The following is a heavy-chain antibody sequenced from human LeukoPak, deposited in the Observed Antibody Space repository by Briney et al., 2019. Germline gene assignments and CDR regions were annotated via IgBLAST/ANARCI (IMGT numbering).Heavy chain of an antibody. CDR3: ASAPRYGGWGFDS. Sequence: ASVKVSCKASGYTFTDCNMHWVRQAPGQGLEWMGRINPNSGGTNYAQKFQGRVTMTRDTSISTAYMELSRLRSDDTAVYYCASAPRYGGWGFDSWGQGTLVTVSS. D-gene: IGHD4-23*01. J-gene: IGHJ4*02. V-gene: IGHV1-2*02. CDR1: GYTFTDCN. CDR2: INPNSGGT.